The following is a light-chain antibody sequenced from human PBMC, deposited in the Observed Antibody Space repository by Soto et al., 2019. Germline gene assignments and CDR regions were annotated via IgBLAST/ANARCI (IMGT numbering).Light chain of an antibody. Sequence: NFMLTQPHSVSESPGKAVTISCTRSSGSIASNYVQWYQQRPGSAPTTVIYEDSQRPSGVPDRFSGSIDISSNSASLTSSGLKTEDEADYYCQSYDRSDPVLGGGTQLTVL. J-gene: IGLJ7*01. CDR2: EDS. CDR3: QSYDRSDPV. CDR1: SGSIASNY. V-gene: IGLV6-57*04.